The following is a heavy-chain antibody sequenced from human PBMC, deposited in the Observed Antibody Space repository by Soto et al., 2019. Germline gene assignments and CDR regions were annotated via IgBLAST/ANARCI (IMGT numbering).Heavy chain of an antibody. CDR3: ARGDCSGGSCYSGRFDP. Sequence: QVQLQQWGAGLLKPSETLSLTCAVYGGSFGGYYWSWIRQPPGKGLEWIGEINHSGSTNYNPSLKSRVTIAVDTSKNPFSLKLSSVTAADTAVYYCARGDCSGGSCYSGRFDPWGQGTLVTVSS. CDR2: INHSGST. J-gene: IGHJ5*02. CDR1: GGSFGGYY. D-gene: IGHD2-15*01. V-gene: IGHV4-34*01.